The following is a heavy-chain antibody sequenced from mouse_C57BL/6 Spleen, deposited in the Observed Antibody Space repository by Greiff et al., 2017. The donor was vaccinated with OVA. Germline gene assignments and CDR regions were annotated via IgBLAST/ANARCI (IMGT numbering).Heavy chain of an antibody. CDR2: IYPRDGST. J-gene: IGHJ2*01. CDR3: ARGDGYYYFDY. D-gene: IGHD2-3*01. Sequence: LVESGPELVKPGASVKLSCKASGYTFTSYDINWVKQRPGQGLEWIGWIYPRDGSTKYNEKFKGKATLTVDTSSSTAYMELHSLTSEDSAVYFCARGDGYYYFDYWGQGTTLTVSS. V-gene: IGHV1-85*01. CDR1: GYTFTSYD.